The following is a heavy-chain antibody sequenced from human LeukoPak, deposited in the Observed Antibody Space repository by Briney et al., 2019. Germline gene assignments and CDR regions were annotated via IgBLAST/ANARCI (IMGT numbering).Heavy chain of an antibody. CDR1: GGSFSGYY. V-gene: IGHV4-34*01. CDR3: ARERGILRGDAFDL. D-gene: IGHD1-26*01. Sequence: PSETLSLTCAVYGGSFSGYYWSWIRQPPGKGLEWIGEINHSGSTNYNPSLKSRVTISVDTSKNQFSLKLSSVTAADTAVYYCARERGILRGDAFDLWGQGTMVTVSS. CDR2: INHSGST. J-gene: IGHJ3*01.